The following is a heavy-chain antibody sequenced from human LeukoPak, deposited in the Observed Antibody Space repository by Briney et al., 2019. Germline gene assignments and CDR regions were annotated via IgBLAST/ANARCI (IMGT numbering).Heavy chain of an antibody. CDR1: GGSISSGSYY. V-gene: IGHV4-61*02. J-gene: IGHJ5*02. CDR2: IYTSGST. Sequence: PSETLSLTCTVSGGSISSGSYYWSWIRQPAGKGLEWIGLIYTSGSTNYNPSLKSRVTMSVDTSKNQFSLKLSSVTAADTAVYYCARRALDDYGDYVGWFDPWGQGTLVTVSS. CDR3: ARRALDDYGDYVGWFDP. D-gene: IGHD4-17*01.